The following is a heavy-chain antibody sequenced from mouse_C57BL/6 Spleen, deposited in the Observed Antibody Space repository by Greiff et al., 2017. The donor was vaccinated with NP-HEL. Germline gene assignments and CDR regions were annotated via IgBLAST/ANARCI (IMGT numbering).Heavy chain of an antibody. CDR2: INYDGSST. Sequence: EVKLVESEGGLVQPGSSMKLSCTASGFTFSDYYMAWVRQVPEKGLEWVANINYDGSSTYYLDSLKSRFIISRDNAKNILYLQMSSLKSEDTATYYCARDHYGWYFDVWGTGTTVTVSS. CDR1: GFTFSDYY. CDR3: ARDHYGWYFDV. J-gene: IGHJ1*03. D-gene: IGHD1-1*01. V-gene: IGHV5-16*01.